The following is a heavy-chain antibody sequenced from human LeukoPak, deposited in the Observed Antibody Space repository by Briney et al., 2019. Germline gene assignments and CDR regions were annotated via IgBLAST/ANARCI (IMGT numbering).Heavy chain of an antibody. V-gene: IGHV3-7*01. J-gene: IGHJ4*02. CDR1: GFTFSSYW. Sequence: GGSLRLSCAASGFTFSSYWVSWVRQAPGKGLEWVANIKQDGSEKYYVDSVKGRFTISRDNAKNSLYLQMNSLRVEDTAVYYCAREGGSHRTGSYWGQGTLVTVSA. CDR3: AREGGSHRTGSY. D-gene: IGHD3-10*01. CDR2: IKQDGSEK.